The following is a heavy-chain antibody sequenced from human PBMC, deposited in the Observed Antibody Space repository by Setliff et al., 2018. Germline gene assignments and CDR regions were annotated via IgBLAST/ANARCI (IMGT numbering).Heavy chain of an antibody. CDR3: ARELPRTIFGVVIDY. V-gene: IGHV1-69*13. CDR2: IIPVFGTA. J-gene: IGHJ4*02. Sequence: SVKVSCKASGGTFSSYAISWVRQAPGQGLEWMGGIIPVFGTANYAQKFQGRVTITADESTSTAYMELSSLRSEDPAVYYCARELPRTIFGVVIDYWGQGTLVTVSS. D-gene: IGHD3-3*01. CDR1: GGTFSSYA.